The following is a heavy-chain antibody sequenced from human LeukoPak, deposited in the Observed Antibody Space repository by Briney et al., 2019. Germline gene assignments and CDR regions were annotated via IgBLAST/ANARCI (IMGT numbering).Heavy chain of an antibody. Sequence: ASVKVSCKASGYTFTSYGISWVRQAPGQGLEWMGWISAYNGNTNYAQKLQGRVTMTTDTSTGTAYMELRSLRSDDTAVYYCARLSSDIVVVPAAEPSPYYMDVWGKGTTVTVSS. CDR2: ISAYNGNT. CDR1: GYTFTSYG. CDR3: ARLSSDIVVVPAAEPSPYYMDV. J-gene: IGHJ6*03. D-gene: IGHD2-2*01. V-gene: IGHV1-18*01.